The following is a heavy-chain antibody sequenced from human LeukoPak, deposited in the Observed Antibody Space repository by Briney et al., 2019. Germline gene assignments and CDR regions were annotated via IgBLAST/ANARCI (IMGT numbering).Heavy chain of an antibody. CDR1: GFTFSTSW. CDR2: IKKDGSET. D-gene: IGHD5-12*01. Sequence: GGSLRLSCAASGFTFSTSWMSWVRQVPGKGLEWVANIKKDGSETYYVDSVKGRFTISRDNAKNSMYLQMNSLRAEDTAMYYCARGRYSGTTYYFDYWGQGTLVTVSS. J-gene: IGHJ4*02. V-gene: IGHV3-7*03. CDR3: ARGRYSGTTYYFDY.